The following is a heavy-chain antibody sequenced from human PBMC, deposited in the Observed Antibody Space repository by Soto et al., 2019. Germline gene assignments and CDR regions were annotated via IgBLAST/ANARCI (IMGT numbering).Heavy chain of an antibody. CDR1: GFTFSSYW. J-gene: IGHJ6*02. V-gene: IGHV3-7*03. CDR2: IKQDGSEK. D-gene: IGHD1-26*01. Sequence: GGSLRLSCAASGFTFSSYWMSWVRQAPGKGLEWVANIKQDGSEKYYVDSVKGRFTISRDNAKNSLYLQMNSLRAEDTAVYYCARDRRGSYCAYYYYGMEVWGQGTTVTVS. CDR3: ARDRRGSYCAYYYYGMEV.